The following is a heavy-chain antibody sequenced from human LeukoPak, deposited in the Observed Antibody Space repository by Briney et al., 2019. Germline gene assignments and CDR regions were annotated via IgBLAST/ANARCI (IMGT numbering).Heavy chain of an antibody. V-gene: IGHV3-21*01. CDR1: GFTFSSYS. D-gene: IGHD3-22*01. Sequence: GGSLRLSCAASGFTFSSYSMNGVRQAPGKGLEWVSSISSSSSYIYYADSVKGRFTISRDNAKNSLYLQMKRLRAEDKAVYYCARARAATYYYDSSGYYYFGGGDYWGQGTLVTVSS. J-gene: IGHJ4*02. CDR3: ARARAATYYYDSSGYYYFGGGDY. CDR2: ISSSSSYI.